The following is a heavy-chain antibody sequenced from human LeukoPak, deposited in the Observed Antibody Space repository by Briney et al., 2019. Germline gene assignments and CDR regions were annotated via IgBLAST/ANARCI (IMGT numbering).Heavy chain of an antibody. Sequence: ASVKVSCKASGYTFTSYDINWVRQAPGQGLEWMGWINPNSGGTNYAQKFQGRVAMTRDTSISTAYMELSRLRSDDTAVYYCARAGYCSSTSCYDVFDYWGQGTLVTVSS. CDR1: GYTFTSYD. V-gene: IGHV1-2*02. CDR3: ARAGYCSSTSCYDVFDY. CDR2: INPNSGGT. J-gene: IGHJ4*02. D-gene: IGHD2-2*01.